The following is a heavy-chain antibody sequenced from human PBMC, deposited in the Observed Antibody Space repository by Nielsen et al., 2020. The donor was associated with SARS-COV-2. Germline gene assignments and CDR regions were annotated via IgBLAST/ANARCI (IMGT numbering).Heavy chain of an antibody. V-gene: IGHV3-30*04. CDR2: ISYDGSNK. CDR3: ARDPNDFWSGYQPRYYYGMDV. J-gene: IGHJ6*02. D-gene: IGHD3-3*01. Sequence: WIRQSPGKGLEWVAVISYDGSNKYYADSVKGRFTISRDNSKNTLYLQMNSLRAEDTAVYYCARDPNDFWSGYQPRYYYGMDVWGQGTTVTVSS.